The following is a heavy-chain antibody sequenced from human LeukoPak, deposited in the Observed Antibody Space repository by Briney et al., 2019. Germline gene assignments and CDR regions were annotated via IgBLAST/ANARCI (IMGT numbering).Heavy chain of an antibody. Sequence: SGGSLGLSCAGSGFTLRSYSMNWVRQAPGKALEWVSTLTGGGGETSYADSVKGRFTMSRDSSNNKVFLQMNNVKPEDTAVYYCARCPLEGYEGNYFLYYFDSWGQGTQVTVSS. CDR3: ARCPLEGYEGNYFLYYFDS. D-gene: IGHD2/OR15-2a*01. CDR1: GFTLRSYS. CDR2: LTGGGGET. V-gene: IGHV3-23*01. J-gene: IGHJ4*02.